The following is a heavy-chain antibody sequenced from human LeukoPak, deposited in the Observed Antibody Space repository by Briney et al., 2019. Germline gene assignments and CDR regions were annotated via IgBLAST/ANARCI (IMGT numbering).Heavy chain of an antibody. V-gene: IGHV3-7*03. D-gene: IGHD3-22*01. CDR3: ATPLDYYDTSGYHQGGD. J-gene: IGHJ4*02. CDR1: GFTFSSYW. CDR2: IKQDGSKK. Sequence: GGSLRLSCAASGFTFSSYWMTWVRQAPGKGLEWVANIKQDGSKKNYVDSVKGRFTISRDNAKNSLYLQMNILRAEDTAVYYCATPLDYYDTSGYHQGGDWGQGTLVTVSS.